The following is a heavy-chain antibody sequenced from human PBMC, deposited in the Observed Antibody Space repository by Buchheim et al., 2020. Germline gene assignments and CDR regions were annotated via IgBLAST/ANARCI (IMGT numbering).Heavy chain of an antibody. CDR3: ASRQYFGY. Sequence: QVQLVESGGGVVQPGRSLRLSCAASGFTFSSYHMHWVRQAPGKGMEWVAVISYDGSDKYSADSVKGRFTISRANSKDTVYLQMNSLRAEDTAMYYCASRQYFGYWGPGTL. J-gene: IGHJ4*02. V-gene: IGHV3-30*04. CDR2: ISYDGSDK. CDR1: GFTFSSYH.